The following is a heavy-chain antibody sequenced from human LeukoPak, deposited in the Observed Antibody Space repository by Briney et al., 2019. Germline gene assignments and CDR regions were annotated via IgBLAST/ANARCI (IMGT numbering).Heavy chain of an antibody. CDR3: ARGPVDCGSTSCYTGLDY. V-gene: IGHV4-34*01. D-gene: IGHD2-2*02. CDR1: GGSFSGYY. CDR2: INHSGST. Sequence: SETLSLTCAVYGGSFSGYYWSWIRQPPGKGLEWIGEINHSGSTNYNPSLKSRVTISVDTSKNQFSLKLSSMTAADTAVYYCARGPVDCGSTSCYTGLDYWGQGTLVTVSS. J-gene: IGHJ4*02.